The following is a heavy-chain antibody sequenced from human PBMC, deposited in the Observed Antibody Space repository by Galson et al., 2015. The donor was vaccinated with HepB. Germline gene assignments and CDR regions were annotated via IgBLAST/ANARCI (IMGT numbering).Heavy chain of an antibody. V-gene: IGHV3-11*06. CDR3: ARVADADYGDHTHFDS. CDR1: GFTFSDYY. D-gene: IGHD4-17*01. J-gene: IGHJ4*02. CDR2: ISSNTLYT. Sequence: SLRLSRAVSGFTFSDYYMSWIRQAPGKGLEWISYISSNTLYTNYADSVKGRFTISRVNAKTSLYLQINGLRAEDTAVYYCARVADADYGDHTHFDSWGQGTLVTVSS.